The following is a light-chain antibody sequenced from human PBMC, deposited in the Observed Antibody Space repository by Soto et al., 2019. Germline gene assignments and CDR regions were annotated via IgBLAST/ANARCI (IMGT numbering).Light chain of an antibody. CDR1: QSVRSRY. J-gene: IGKJ5*01. CDR2: GAS. Sequence: EIVLTQSPGSLSLSPWERATLSFMASQSVRSRYLAWYQQKPGQAPRLLIYGASSRATAIPDRFSGSGSGTDFTLTISRLEPEDFALYYCQHYGGSPITFDQGTRLEIK. V-gene: IGKV3-20*01. CDR3: QHYGGSPIT.